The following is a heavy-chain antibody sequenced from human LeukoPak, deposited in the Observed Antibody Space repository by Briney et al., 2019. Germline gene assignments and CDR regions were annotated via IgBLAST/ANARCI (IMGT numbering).Heavy chain of an antibody. D-gene: IGHD2-2*01. V-gene: IGHV3-30*02. CDR3: AKTSCSTTSCPGDY. Sequence: GGSLRLSCAASGFTFATYGMHWVRQVPGKGLEGVAFTRYDGSNKYYVDSVKGRFTISRDNSKNTLYLQMNSLRAEDTALYYCAKTSCSTTSCPGDYWGQGTLVTVSS. CDR2: TRYDGSNK. CDR1: GFTFATYG. J-gene: IGHJ4*02.